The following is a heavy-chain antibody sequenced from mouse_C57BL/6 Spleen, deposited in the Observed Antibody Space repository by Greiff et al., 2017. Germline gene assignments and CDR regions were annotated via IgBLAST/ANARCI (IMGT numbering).Heavy chain of an antibody. CDR2: IDPSDSYT. D-gene: IGHD5-1*01. CDR1: GYTFTSYW. V-gene: IGHV1-50*01. Sequence: QVQLQQPGAELVKPGASVKLSCKASGYTFTSYWMQWVKLRPGPGLEWIGEIDPSDSYTNSNQKLKGKATLTVDTSSSTAYMQLSRLTSEDAAVYYCARGTSWFAYWGQGTLVTVSA. J-gene: IGHJ3*01. CDR3: ARGTSWFAY.